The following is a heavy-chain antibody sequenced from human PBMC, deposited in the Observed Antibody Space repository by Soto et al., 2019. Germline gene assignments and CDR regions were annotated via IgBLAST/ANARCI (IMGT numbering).Heavy chain of an antibody. CDR2: VSLDSDTI. CDR3: ARLYYDYV. D-gene: IGHD3-3*01. V-gene: IGHV3-48*02. Sequence: GGSLRLSCRASGYDFRTYSMNWVRQAPGQGLEWIAYVSLDSDTIQYADSVKGRFTISRDDAENSLYLQVDSLRDEDTATYYCARLYYDYVWGQGTTVTVSS. J-gene: IGHJ6*02. CDR1: GYDFRTYS.